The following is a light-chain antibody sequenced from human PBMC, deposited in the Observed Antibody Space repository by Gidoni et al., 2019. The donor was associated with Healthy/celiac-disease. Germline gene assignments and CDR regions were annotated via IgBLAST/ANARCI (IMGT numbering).Light chain of an antibody. CDR1: QSVSSSY. CDR2: GAS. V-gene: IGKV3-20*01. J-gene: IGKJ2*01. CDR3: QQYGSYT. Sequence: EIVLTKSPGTLSLSPGERATLSCRASQSVSSSYLAWYQQKPGQAPRLLIYGASSRATGIPDMFSGSGSGTDFTLTISRLEPEDFAVYYCQQYGSYTFGQGTKLEIK.